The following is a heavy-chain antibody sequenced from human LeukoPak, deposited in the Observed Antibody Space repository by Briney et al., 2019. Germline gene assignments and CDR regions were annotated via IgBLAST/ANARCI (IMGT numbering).Heavy chain of an antibody. J-gene: IGHJ4*02. CDR1: GGSISSSSYY. CDR2: IYYSGST. CDR3: ARTLLVVINY. D-gene: IGHD3-22*01. V-gene: IGHV4-39*07. Sequence: SETLSLTCTVSGGSISSSSYYWGWIRQPPGKGLEWIGSIYYSGSTYYNPSLKSRVTISVDTSKNQFSLKLSSVTAADTAVYYCARTLLVVINYWGQGTLVTVSS.